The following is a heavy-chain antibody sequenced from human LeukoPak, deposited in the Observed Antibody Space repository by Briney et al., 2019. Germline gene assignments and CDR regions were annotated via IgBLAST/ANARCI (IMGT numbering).Heavy chain of an antibody. J-gene: IGHJ5*02. D-gene: IGHD2-21*01. V-gene: IGHV4-38-2*02. CDR2: IYHSGST. Sequence: SETLSLTCTVSGYSISSGYYWGWIRQPPGKGLEWIGSIYHSGSTYYNPSLKSRVIIPVDTSKNQFSLKLSSVTAADTAVYYCARGILWWASGKYWFDPWGQGTLVTVSS. CDR1: GYSISSGYY. CDR3: ARGILWWASGKYWFDP.